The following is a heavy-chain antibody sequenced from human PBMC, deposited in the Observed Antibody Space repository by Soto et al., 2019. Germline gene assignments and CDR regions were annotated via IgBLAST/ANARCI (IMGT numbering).Heavy chain of an antibody. CDR3: AKDRSVIRYSHGFDY. Sequence: GGSLRLSCAASGFTFSRYAMSWVRQAPGKGLEWVSAISGSGGRTYYADSVKGRFTISRDNSKNTPYLQMNSLRAEDTAVYYCAKDRSVIRYSHGFDYWGQGALVTVST. D-gene: IGHD3-9*01. CDR1: GFTFSRYA. V-gene: IGHV3-23*01. J-gene: IGHJ4*02. CDR2: ISGSGGRT.